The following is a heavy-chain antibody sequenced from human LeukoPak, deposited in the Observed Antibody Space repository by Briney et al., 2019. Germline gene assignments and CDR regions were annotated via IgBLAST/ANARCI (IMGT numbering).Heavy chain of an antibody. D-gene: IGHD4-17*01. Sequence: ASVKVSCKASGYTFTSYAMNWVRQAPGQGLECMGWINTNTGNPTYAQGFTGRFVFSLDTSVSTAYLQISSLKAEDTAVYYCARGVTTVTKYYFDYWGQGTLVTVSS. J-gene: IGHJ4*02. CDR3: ARGVTTVTKYYFDY. V-gene: IGHV7-4-1*02. CDR1: GYTFTSYA. CDR2: INTNTGNP.